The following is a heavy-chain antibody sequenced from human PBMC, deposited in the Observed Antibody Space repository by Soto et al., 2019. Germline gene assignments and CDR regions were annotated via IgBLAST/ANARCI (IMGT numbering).Heavy chain of an antibody. CDR3: ARVNYYGSGSSIDY. V-gene: IGHV4-59*01. D-gene: IGHD3-10*01. J-gene: IGHJ4*02. CDR1: GGSISSYY. Sequence: PSETLSLTCTVSGGSISSYYWSWIRQPPGKGLEWIGYIYYSGSTNYNPSLKSRVTISVDTSKNQFSLKLSSVTAADTAVYYCARVNYYGSGSSIDYWGQGTLVTVSS. CDR2: IYYSGST.